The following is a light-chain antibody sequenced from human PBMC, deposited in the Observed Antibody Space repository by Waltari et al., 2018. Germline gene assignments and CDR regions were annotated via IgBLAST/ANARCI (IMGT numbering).Light chain of an antibody. CDR3: QQDFRIPFT. Sequence: DIQMTQSPSSLSGSIGDRVTITCRASQAISHTLACYQEKPGKVPKLLIYASSRLESGVPSRFSGSGSGTGYTLTISSLQAEDFATYSCQQDFRIPFTFGGGTKVDIK. V-gene: IGKV1-NL1*01. CDR2: ASS. J-gene: IGKJ4*01. CDR1: QAISHT.